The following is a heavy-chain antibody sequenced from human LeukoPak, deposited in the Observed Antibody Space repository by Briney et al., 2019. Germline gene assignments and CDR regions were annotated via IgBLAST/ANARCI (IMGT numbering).Heavy chain of an antibody. V-gene: IGHV4-34*01. CDR1: GGSFSGYY. CDR3: ARHRHIVVVTAPDAFDI. J-gene: IGHJ3*02. Sequence: PSETLSLTCAVYGGSFSGYYWSWICQPPGKGLEWIGEINHSGSTNYNPSLKSRVTISVDTSKNQFSLKLSSVTAADTAVYYCARHRHIVVVTAPDAFDIWGQGTMVTVSS. D-gene: IGHD2-21*02. CDR2: INHSGST.